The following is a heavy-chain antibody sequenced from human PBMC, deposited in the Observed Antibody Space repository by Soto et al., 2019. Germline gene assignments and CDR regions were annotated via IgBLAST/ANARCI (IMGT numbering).Heavy chain of an antibody. D-gene: IGHD1-26*01. J-gene: IGHJ6*03. CDR3: AAVLELQETYYYYYDCMDV. V-gene: IGHV3-30*03. CDR2: ISYDGSNK. CDR1: GFTFSSYG. Sequence: QVQLVESGGGVVQPGRSLRLSCAASGFTFSSYGMHWVRQAPGKGLEWVAVISYDGSNKYYADSVKGRFTISSDHSKNTLYIQMNSLRAEDKAVYYCAAVLELQETYYYYYDCMDVWGKGTTVTVSS.